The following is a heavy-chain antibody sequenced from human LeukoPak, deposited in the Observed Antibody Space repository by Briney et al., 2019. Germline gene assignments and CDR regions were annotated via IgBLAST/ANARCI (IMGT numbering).Heavy chain of an antibody. J-gene: IGHJ4*02. CDR2: ISGSGGST. CDR1: GFTFSSYG. V-gene: IGHV3-23*01. Sequence: PGGSLRLSCAASGFTFSSYGMSWVRQAPGKGLEWVSAISGSGGSTYYADSVKGRFTISRDNSKNTLYLQMNSLRAEDTAVYYCAKDLEGYGSGNFDYWGQGTLVTVSS. D-gene: IGHD3-10*01. CDR3: AKDLEGYGSGNFDY.